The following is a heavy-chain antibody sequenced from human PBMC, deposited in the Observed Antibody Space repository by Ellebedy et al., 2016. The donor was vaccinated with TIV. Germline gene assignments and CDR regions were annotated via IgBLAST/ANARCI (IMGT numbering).Heavy chain of an antibody. D-gene: IGHD6-13*01. V-gene: IGHV3-7*03. J-gene: IGHJ4*02. Sequence: GESLKISCTASGFFVSTNHMSWVRQAPGKGLEWVANITHDGSEENYVDSVKGRFAISRDNTNSAVFLQMNTLRAEDTAIYYCVGGSGWLFDYWGEGTLVTVSS. CDR3: VGGSGWLFDY. CDR2: ITHDGSEE. CDR1: GFFVSTNH.